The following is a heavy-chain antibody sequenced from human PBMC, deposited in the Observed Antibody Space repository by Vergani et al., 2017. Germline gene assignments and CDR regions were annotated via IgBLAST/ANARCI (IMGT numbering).Heavy chain of an antibody. CDR2: MNPKGGNT. Sequence: QEQLVQSGAEVRKPGASVTVSCKSSGYNFTSFDINWVRLATGQGLECMGCMNPKGGNTAYAAKFQGRITMTRDSSTDTAYMEMKSLRSEATAIYFCARGGLDSKYHHNWFGLWGQGTVVTVSS. CDR3: ARGGLDSKYHHNWFGL. J-gene: IGHJ5*02. V-gene: IGHV1-8*01. D-gene: IGHD1-1*01. CDR1: GYNFTSFD.